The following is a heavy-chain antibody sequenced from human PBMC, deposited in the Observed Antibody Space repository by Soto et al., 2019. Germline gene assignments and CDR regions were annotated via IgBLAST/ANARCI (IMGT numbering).Heavy chain of an antibody. CDR1: GGSISSGGYS. D-gene: IGHD2-2*01. CDR3: ARVPDY. Sequence: TSETLSLTCAVSGGSISSGGYSWSWIPQPPGKGLEWIGYMYHSGSTYYNPSLKSRVTISIDRSKNQFSLTLISVTAADTAVYYSARVPDYWGQGILVTV. V-gene: IGHV4-30-2*01. J-gene: IGHJ4*02. CDR2: MYHSGST.